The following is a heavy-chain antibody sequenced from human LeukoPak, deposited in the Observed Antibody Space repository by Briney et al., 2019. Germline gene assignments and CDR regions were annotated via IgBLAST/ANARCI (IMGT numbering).Heavy chain of an antibody. V-gene: IGHV3-21*01. CDR1: GFTFSSYS. D-gene: IGHD3-22*01. CDR2: ISSSSSYI. CDR3: ARDSKGYYDSPRPDAFDI. J-gene: IGHJ3*02. Sequence: GGSLRLSCAASGFTFSSYSMNWVRQAPGKGLEWVSSISSSSSYIYYADSVKGRFTISRDNAKNSLYLQMNSLRAEDTAVYYCARDSKGYYDSPRPDAFDIWGQGTMVTVSS.